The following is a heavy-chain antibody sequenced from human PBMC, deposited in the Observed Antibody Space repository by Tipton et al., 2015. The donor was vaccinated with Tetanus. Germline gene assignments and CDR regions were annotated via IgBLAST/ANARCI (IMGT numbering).Heavy chain of an antibody. J-gene: IGHJ4*02. V-gene: IGHV3-74*01. CDR1: GFTFSHYW. Sequence: GSLRLSCAASGFTFSHYWMHWVRQAPGKGLVWVSEIKTDGTDTNYADSVKGRFTISRDNAKNTVFLQMNGLRVDDTAVYYCASGSTLDYWGQGTLVTVSS. D-gene: IGHD1-1*01. CDR2: IKTDGTDT. CDR3: ASGSTLDY.